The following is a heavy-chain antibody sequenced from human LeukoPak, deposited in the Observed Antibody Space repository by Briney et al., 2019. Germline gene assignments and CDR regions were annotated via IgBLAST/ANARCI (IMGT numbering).Heavy chain of an antibody. V-gene: IGHV3-7*01. CDR1: GFTFSSYW. J-gene: IGHJ4*02. CDR2: IKQDGSEK. D-gene: IGHD3-3*01. Sequence: GGSLRLSCAASGFTFSSYWMSWVRQAPGKGLEWVANIKQDGSEKYYVDSVKGRFTISRDNAKNSLYLQMNSLRAEDTAVYYCARGLPPSYYDFWSGYYSGLDYWGQGTLVTVSS. CDR3: ARGLPPSYYDFWSGYYSGLDY.